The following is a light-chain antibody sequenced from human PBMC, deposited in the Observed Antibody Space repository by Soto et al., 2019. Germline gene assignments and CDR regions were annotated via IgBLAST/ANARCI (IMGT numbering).Light chain of an antibody. V-gene: IGKV3-15*01. CDR1: QSVGFN. J-gene: IGKJ1*01. Sequence: EIVLPQSPATLSVSPGERATLSCRASQSVGFNLAWYQQKPGQAPRLLIYGASTRATGIPARFSGSGSGTEFTLTISSLQSEDFAIYYCQEYNDWPPWTFGQGTKVEIK. CDR3: QEYNDWPPWT. CDR2: GAS.